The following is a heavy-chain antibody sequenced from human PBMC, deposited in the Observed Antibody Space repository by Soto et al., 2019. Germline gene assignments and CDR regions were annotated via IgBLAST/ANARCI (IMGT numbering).Heavy chain of an antibody. D-gene: IGHD4-17*01. CDR1: GFTFSSYS. CDR3: ARENYGDYLNWFDP. J-gene: IGHJ5*02. CDR2: ISSSSSTI. V-gene: IGHV3-48*02. Sequence: GGSLRLPCAASGFTFSSYSMNWVRQAPGKGLEWVSYISSSSSTIYYADSVKGRFTISRDNAKNSLYLQMNSLRDEDTAVYYCARENYGDYLNWFDPWGQGTLVTVSS.